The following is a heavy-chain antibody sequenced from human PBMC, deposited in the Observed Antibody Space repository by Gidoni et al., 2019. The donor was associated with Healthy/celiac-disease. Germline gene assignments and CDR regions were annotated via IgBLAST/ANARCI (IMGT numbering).Heavy chain of an antibody. CDR1: GFPFSSYG. D-gene: IGHD3-10*01. CDR3: AKEAYYGSGIWDAFDI. CDR2: RAYDGSNK. Sequence: QVQLVGSGGGVVQPGRSLRLSCASSGFPFSSYGMPWGRQAPGQGMEWVAVRAYDGSNKYDADSVKGRVTIARDNSKNTLYLKMNSLRAEDTAVYYCAKEAYYGSGIWDAFDIWGQGTMVTVSS. J-gene: IGHJ3*02. V-gene: IGHV3-30*18.